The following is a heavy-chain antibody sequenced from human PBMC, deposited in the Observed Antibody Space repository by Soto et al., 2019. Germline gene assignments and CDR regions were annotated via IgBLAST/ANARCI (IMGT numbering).Heavy chain of an antibody. CDR3: IHYGSGSYSTDY. CDR1: GFTFSDAD. J-gene: IGHJ4*02. Sequence: GGSLRLSCAGTGFTFSDADIHWVRQASGKGLEWVGRIRSKANGYATVYSASAKGRFTVSRDDSRDSAYLQMNSLKTEDTAVYYCIHYGSGSYSTDYWGPGTLVSLL. V-gene: IGHV3-73*01. CDR2: IRSKANGYAT. D-gene: IGHD3-10*01.